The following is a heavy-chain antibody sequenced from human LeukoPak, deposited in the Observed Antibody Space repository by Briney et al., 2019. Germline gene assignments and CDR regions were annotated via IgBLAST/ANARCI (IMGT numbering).Heavy chain of an antibody. J-gene: IGHJ4*02. V-gene: IGHV3-21*04. Sequence: GGSLRLSCAASGFTFSSYSMNWVRQAPGKGLEWVSSISSSSSYIYYADSVKGRFTISRDNAKNTLYLQMNSLRAEDTAVYYCAKRRSSGYYFDYWGQGTLVTVSS. CDR2: ISSSSSYI. CDR1: GFTFSSYS. CDR3: AKRRSSGYYFDY.